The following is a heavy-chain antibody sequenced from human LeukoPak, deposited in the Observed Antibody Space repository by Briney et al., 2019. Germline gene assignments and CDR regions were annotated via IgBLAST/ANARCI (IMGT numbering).Heavy chain of an antibody. J-gene: IGHJ4*02. CDR2: INPTGGST. CDR1: GYTFTTYY. V-gene: IGHV1-46*01. CDR3: ARGPLRDGYNSGFDY. D-gene: IGHD5-24*01. Sequence: GASVKVSCKASGYTFTTYYMHWARQAPGQGLEWMGIINPTGGSTIYAQRFQGRVTMTRDTSTSTVYMELSSLRSEDTAVYYCARGPLRDGYNSGFDYWGQGTLVTVSS.